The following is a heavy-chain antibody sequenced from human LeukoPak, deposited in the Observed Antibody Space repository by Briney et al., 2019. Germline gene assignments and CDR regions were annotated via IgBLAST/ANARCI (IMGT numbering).Heavy chain of an antibody. CDR2: IYYSGST. CDR1: GGSISSGGYY. Sequence: SETLSLTCTVSGGSISSGGYYWSWIRQHPGKGPEWIGYIYYSGSTYYNPSLKSRVTISVDTSKNQFSLKLSSVTAADTAVYYCAREESSGVDYWGQGTLVTVSS. D-gene: IGHD6-25*01. V-gene: IGHV4-31*03. CDR3: AREESSGVDY. J-gene: IGHJ4*02.